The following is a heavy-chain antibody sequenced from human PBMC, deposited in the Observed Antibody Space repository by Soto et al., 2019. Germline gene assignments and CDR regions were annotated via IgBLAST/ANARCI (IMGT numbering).Heavy chain of an antibody. Sequence: PGESLKISCKGSGYSFTTYWIGWVRQMPGKGLKWMGIIYPGDSDTRYSPSFQGQVTISADKSISTAYLQWSSLKASDTAMYYCARHYVIVGYKPRYYSYRMAVSAQGTTVTVSS. CDR3: ARHYVIVGYKPRYYSYRMAV. CDR1: GYSFTTYW. D-gene: IGHD3-9*01. J-gene: IGHJ6*02. V-gene: IGHV5-51*01. CDR2: IYPGDSDT.